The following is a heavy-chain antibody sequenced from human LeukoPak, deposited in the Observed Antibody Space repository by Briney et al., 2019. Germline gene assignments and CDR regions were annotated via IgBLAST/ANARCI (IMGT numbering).Heavy chain of an antibody. CDR3: PRGYEPEAVNVFDI. Sequence: SETLSLTCTVSGGSISSYYWSWIRQPPGKGLEWIGYIYYSGSTNYNPSLKSRVTISVDTSKNQFSLKLSSVTAADTAVYYCPRGYEPEAVNVFDIGGQGTMVTVSS. J-gene: IGHJ3*02. CDR2: IYYSGST. CDR1: GGSISSYY. V-gene: IGHV4-59*01. D-gene: IGHD3-16*01.